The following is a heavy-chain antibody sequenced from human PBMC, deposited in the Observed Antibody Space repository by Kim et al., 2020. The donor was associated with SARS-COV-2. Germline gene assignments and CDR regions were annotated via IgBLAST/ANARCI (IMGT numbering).Heavy chain of an antibody. D-gene: IGHD3-9*01. CDR1: GFTFSNAW. V-gene: IGHV3-15*01. CDR2: IKSKTDGGTT. Sequence: GGSLRLSCAASGFTFSNAWMSWVRQAPGKGLEWVGRIKSKTDGGTTDYAAPVKGRFTISRDDSKNTLYLQMNSLKTEDTAVYYCTTEVLRYFDWLEDYYYGMDVWGEGTAGTVSS. J-gene: IGHJ6*04. CDR3: TTEVLRYFDWLEDYYYGMDV.